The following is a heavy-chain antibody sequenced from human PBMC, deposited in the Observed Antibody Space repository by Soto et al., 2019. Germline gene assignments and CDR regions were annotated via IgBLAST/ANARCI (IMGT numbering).Heavy chain of an antibody. D-gene: IGHD3-22*01. CDR3: ARGSGYYYWDDY. Sequence: GASVKVSCKASGYTFNSYGISWVRQAPGQRLEWMGWINAGNGNTKYSQKFQGRVTITRDTSASTAYMELSSLRSEDTAVYYCARGSGYYYWDDYWGQGTLVTVSS. CDR2: INAGNGNT. J-gene: IGHJ4*02. CDR1: GYTFNSYG. V-gene: IGHV1-3*01.